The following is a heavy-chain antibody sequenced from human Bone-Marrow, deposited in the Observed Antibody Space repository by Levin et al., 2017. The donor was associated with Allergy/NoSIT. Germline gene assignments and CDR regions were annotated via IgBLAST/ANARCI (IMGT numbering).Heavy chain of an antibody. CDR3: ARLPASTSRFDF. D-gene: IGHD2/OR15-2a*01. V-gene: IGHV4-39*02. CDR2: ISSSGTV. CDR1: GGSVISSSFY. Sequence: KASETLSLTCSVSGGSVISSSFYWGWIRQPPGKGLEWIGTISSSGTVFYSPSLKSRLSISVDMSENRFSLDLTSVTAADTAVYYCARLPASTSRFDFWGQGFLVTVSS. J-gene: IGHJ4*02.